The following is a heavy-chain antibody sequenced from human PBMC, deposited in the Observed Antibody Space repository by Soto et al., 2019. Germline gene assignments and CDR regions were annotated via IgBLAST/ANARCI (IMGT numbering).Heavy chain of an antibody. D-gene: IGHD1-1*01. Sequence: ASVKVSCKASGYTFTTYGINWVRQAPGQGLEWMGWISAYNGNTNYAQKLQGRVTMTTDTSTSTAYMELRSLRSDDTAVYYCARVWVGTTFAYYYGMDVWCQGTMVTVYS. CDR3: ARVWVGTTFAYYYGMDV. CDR1: GYTFTTYG. J-gene: IGHJ6*02. V-gene: IGHV1-18*01. CDR2: ISAYNGNT.